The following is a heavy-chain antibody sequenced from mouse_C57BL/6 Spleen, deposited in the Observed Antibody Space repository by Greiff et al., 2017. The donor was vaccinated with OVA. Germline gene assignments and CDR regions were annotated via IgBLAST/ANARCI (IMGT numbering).Heavy chain of an antibody. CDR3: ARDRDYYGPFAY. Sequence: DVQLQESGPGLVKPSQSLSLTCSVTGYSITSGYYWNWIRQFPGNQLEWMGYISYDGSNNYNPSLKNRISITRDTSKNKFFLTLNSVTTEDTATYYCARDRDYYGPFAYWGQGTLVTVSA. CDR2: ISYDGSN. D-gene: IGHD1-1*01. CDR1: GYSITSGYY. V-gene: IGHV3-6*01. J-gene: IGHJ3*01.